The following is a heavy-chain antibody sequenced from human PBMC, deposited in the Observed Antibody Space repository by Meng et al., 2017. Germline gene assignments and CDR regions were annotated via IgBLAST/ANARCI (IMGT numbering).Heavy chain of an antibody. Sequence: QVXVVEYGGGVXQTGRSLRLSCAVSGFTFSSYAMHWVRQAPGKGLEWVAVISYDGSNKYYADSVKGRFTISRDNSKHTLYLEMNSLRSEDTALYYCARDFDYWGQGTLVTVSS. CDR3: ARDFDY. CDR1: GFTFSSYA. V-gene: IGHV3-30*01. CDR2: ISYDGSNK. J-gene: IGHJ4*02.